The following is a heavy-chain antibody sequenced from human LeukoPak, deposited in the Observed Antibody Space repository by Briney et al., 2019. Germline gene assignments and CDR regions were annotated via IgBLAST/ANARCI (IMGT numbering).Heavy chain of an antibody. Sequence: GGSMRLSCAASGFIFTDYWMHWVRQAPGKELVWVARIRGDGRATTYADSVKGRFTISRDSSKNTLYLQMNSLRAEDTAVYYCARAPADTTISGVARDLYYYYMDVWGKGTTVTVSS. D-gene: IGHD3-3*01. CDR1: GFIFTDYW. CDR3: ARAPADTTISGVARDLYYYYMDV. V-gene: IGHV3-74*01. J-gene: IGHJ6*03. CDR2: IRGDGRAT.